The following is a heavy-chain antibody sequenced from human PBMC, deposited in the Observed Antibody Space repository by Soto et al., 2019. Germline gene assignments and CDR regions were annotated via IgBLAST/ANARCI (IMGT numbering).Heavy chain of an antibody. Sequence: PGESLKISCKGSGYSFTSYWISWVRQMPGKGLEWMGRIDPSDSYTNYSLSFQGHVTISADKSISTAYLQWSSLKASDTAMYYCARGDIVVVPATNYYYYYGMDVWGQGTTVTVSS. J-gene: IGHJ6*02. CDR3: ARGDIVVVPATNYYYYYGMDV. V-gene: IGHV5-10-1*01. CDR1: GYSFTSYW. D-gene: IGHD2-2*01. CDR2: IDPSDSYT.